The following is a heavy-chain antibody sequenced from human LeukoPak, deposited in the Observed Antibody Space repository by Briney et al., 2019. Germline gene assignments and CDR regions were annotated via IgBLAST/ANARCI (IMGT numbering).Heavy chain of an antibody. Sequence: SETLSLTCTVSGGSISSSSYYWGWIRQPPGKGLEWIGSIYYSGSTYYNPSLKSRVTISVDTSKNQFSPKLSSVTAADTAVYYCARHSRYFDWLSPLGYWGQGTLVTVSS. V-gene: IGHV4-39*01. D-gene: IGHD3-9*01. CDR1: GGSISSSSYY. CDR2: IYYSGST. CDR3: ARHSRYFDWLSPLGY. J-gene: IGHJ4*02.